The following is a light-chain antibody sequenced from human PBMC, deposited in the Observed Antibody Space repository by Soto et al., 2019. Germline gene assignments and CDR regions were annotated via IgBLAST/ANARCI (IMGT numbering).Light chain of an antibody. CDR3: QQNNNWPPLT. J-gene: IGKJ4*01. CDR1: QSVSSN. Sequence: EIVMTQSRATLSVSPGERATLSCRASQSVSSNLAWYQQKPGQAPRLPIYGASTRATGIPARFSGSGSGTESLLTIRRLQSKDFGVYYCQQNNNWPPLTFGGGTKVEIK. CDR2: GAS. V-gene: IGKV3-15*01.